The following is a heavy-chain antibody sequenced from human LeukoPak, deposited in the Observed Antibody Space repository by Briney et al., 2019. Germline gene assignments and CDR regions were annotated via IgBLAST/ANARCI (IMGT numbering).Heavy chain of an antibody. J-gene: IGHJ4*02. CDR1: GFTFSSYA. V-gene: IGHV3-23*01. CDR3: AKAPVTTCRGAFCYPFDY. CDR2: ISGSGGST. Sequence: PRGSLRLSCAASGFTFSSYAMSWVRQAPGKGLEWVSAISGSGGSTYYADSVKGRFTISRDNSKNTLYLQMNSLRAEDTAVYYCAKAPVTTCRGAFCYPFDYWGLGTLVTVSS. D-gene: IGHD2-15*01.